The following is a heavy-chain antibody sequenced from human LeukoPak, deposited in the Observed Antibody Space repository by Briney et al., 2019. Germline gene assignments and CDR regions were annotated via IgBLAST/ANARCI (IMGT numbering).Heavy chain of an antibody. CDR1: GFTFSSFA. V-gene: IGHV3-23*01. CDR2: ISGSGGST. J-gene: IGHJ1*01. CDR3: AKDTAPLYFQH. Sequence: GGSLRLSCAASGFTFSSFAMSWVRQAPGKGLEWVSAISGSGGSTYYADSVKGRFTISRDNSKNTLYLQMNSLRAEDTAVYYCAKDTAPLYFQHWGQGTLVTVSS.